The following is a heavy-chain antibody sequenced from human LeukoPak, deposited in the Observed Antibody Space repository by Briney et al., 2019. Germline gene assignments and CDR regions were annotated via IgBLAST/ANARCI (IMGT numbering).Heavy chain of an antibody. J-gene: IGHJ4*02. CDR2: INPNSGGT. CDR1: GYTFTGYY. V-gene: IGHV1-2*02. D-gene: IGHD1-26*01. Sequence: ASVKVSCRASGYTFTGYYMHWVRQAPGQGLEWMGWINPNSGGTNYAQKFQGRVTVTRDTSISTAYMELSRLRSDDTAVYYCARDIVGATRSRSMFDYWGQGTLVTVSS. CDR3: ARDIVGATRSRSMFDY.